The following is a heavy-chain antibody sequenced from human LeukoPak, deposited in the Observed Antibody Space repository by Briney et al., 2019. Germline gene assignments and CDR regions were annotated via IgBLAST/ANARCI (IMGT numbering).Heavy chain of an antibody. CDR1: GFTFSSYG. V-gene: IGHV3-30*18. J-gene: IGHJ4*02. D-gene: IGHD2-15*01. CDR2: ISSDGSDK. Sequence: PGGSLRLSCAASGFTFSSYGMHWVRQAPGKGLEWVALISSDGSDKYYADSVKGRFTISRDNSKNTLYLQMNSLRTEDTAVYYCANDDVPYCSGGVCYSKGLDYWGQGTLVTVSS. CDR3: ANDDVPYCSGGVCYSKGLDY.